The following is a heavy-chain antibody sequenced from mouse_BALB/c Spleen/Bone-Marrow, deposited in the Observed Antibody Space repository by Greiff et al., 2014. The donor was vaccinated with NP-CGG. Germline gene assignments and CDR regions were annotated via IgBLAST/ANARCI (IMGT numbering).Heavy chain of an antibody. V-gene: IGHV14-3*02. J-gene: IGHJ4*01. Sequence: VQLQQSGAELVKPGASVKLSCTASGFNIKDTYMHWVKQRPEQGLEWIGRIDPANGNTKYDPKFQGKATITADTSSNTAYLQLSSLTSEDTSVYYCARLEYYAMDYWGQGTSVTVSS. CDR3: ARLEYYAMDY. CDR2: IDPANGNT. CDR1: GFNIKDTY.